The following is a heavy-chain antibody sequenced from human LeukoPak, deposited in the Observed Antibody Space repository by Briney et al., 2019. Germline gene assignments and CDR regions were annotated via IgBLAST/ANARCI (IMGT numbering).Heavy chain of an antibody. Sequence: GGSLRLSCAASGFTFNSYAMHWVRQTPGKGLEWVAFISYDGSNKLYADSVKGRFTISRDSSKNTLFPQMNSLRAEDTAVYYCARCQLICYGMDVWGQGTTVTVSS. CDR1: GFTFNSYA. J-gene: IGHJ6*02. V-gene: IGHV3-30-3*01. CDR2: ISYDGSNK. D-gene: IGHD5-24*01. CDR3: ARCQLICYGMDV.